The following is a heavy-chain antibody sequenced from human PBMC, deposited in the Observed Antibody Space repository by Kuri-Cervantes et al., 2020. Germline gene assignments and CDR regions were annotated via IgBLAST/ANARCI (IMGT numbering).Heavy chain of an antibody. CDR2: ISYDGSNK. V-gene: IGHV3-30-3*01. Sequence: GESLKISCAASGFTFSSYAMHWVRQAPGKGLEWVAVISYDGSNKYYADSVKGRFTISRDNSKNTLYLQMNSLRAEDTAVYYCARDLLRTSPTVTTGWFDPWGQGTLVTVSS. J-gene: IGHJ5*02. D-gene: IGHD4-11*01. CDR1: GFTFSSYA. CDR3: ARDLLRTSPTVTTGWFDP.